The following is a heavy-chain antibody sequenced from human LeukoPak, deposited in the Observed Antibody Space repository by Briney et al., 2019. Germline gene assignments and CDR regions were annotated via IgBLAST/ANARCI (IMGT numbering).Heavy chain of an antibody. CDR1: GFYFSSYA. J-gene: IGHJ4*02. CDR3: ARGGWSDY. CDR2: ISHDGSND. V-gene: IGHV3-30-3*01. Sequence: GGSLRLSCATSGFYFSSYALHWVRQAPGKGLEGVAVISHDGSNDFYADSVKGRFTISRDYSNDTLYLQMNSLRVEDTAVYYCARGGWSDYWGQGPLVTVSS. D-gene: IGHD6-19*01.